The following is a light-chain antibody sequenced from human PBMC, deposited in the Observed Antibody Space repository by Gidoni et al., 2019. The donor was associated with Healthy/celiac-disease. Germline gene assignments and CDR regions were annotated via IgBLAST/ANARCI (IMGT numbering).Light chain of an antibody. CDR3: MQALQTPVT. V-gene: IGKV2-28*01. Sequence: DLVMTQSPLSLPVTPGEPASLSCRSSQSLLHSNAYNYLDWYLQKPGQSPQLLIYLGSNRASGVPDRFSGSGSGTDFTLKISRVEAEDVGVYYCMQALQTPVTFGPGTKVDIK. CDR1: QSLLHSNAYNY. J-gene: IGKJ3*01. CDR2: LGS.